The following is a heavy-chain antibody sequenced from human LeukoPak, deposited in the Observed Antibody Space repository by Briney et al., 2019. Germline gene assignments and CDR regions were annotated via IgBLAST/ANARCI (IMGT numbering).Heavy chain of an antibody. CDR1: GFTVSSDY. V-gene: IGHV3-66*02. CDR3: ARDLDYGDYVYGY. Sequence: GGSLRLSCAASGFTVSSDYMSWARQAPGKGLEWVSVIYSGGSTYYADSVKGRFTISRDNSKNTLYLQMNSLRAEDTAVYYCARDLDYGDYVYGYWGQGTLVTVSS. J-gene: IGHJ4*02. CDR2: IYSGGST. D-gene: IGHD4-17*01.